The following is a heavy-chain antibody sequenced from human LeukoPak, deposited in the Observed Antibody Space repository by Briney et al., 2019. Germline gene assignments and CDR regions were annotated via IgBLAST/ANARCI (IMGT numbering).Heavy chain of an antibody. V-gene: IGHV4-59*01. J-gene: IGHJ5*02. D-gene: IGHD3-9*01. CDR2: IHYSGST. CDR1: GGSISSYY. CDR3: ARDAATYYDILTGSNWFDP. Sequence: PSETLSLTCTVSGGSISSYYWSWIRQPPGKGLEWIGYIHYSGSTNYNPSLKSRVTISVDTSKNQFSLKLSSVTAADTAVYYCARDAATYYDILTGSNWFDPWGQGTLVTVSS.